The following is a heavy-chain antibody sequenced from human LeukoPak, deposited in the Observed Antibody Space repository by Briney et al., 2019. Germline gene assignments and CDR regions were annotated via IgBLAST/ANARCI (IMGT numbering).Heavy chain of an antibody. CDR1: GFTFSSYT. J-gene: IGHJ4*02. Sequence: GGSLRLSCAASGFTFSSYTMNWVRQAPGKGLEWVSYISSSGKTIYYADSVKGRFTISRDNAKNSLYLQMNSLRADDTAVYYCVTDQDKAATVWGQGTLVTVSS. V-gene: IGHV3-48*01. CDR3: VTDQDKAATV. D-gene: IGHD6-13*01. CDR2: ISSSGKTI.